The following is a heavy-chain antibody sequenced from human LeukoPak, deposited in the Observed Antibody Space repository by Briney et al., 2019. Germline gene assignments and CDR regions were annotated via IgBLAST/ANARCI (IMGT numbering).Heavy chain of an antibody. Sequence: PSETLSLTCTVSGGSISSSSYYWGWIRPPPGQGLEWSVSIYYSGSTFYYASLKSRVTIFLHTSTNKFSLKLICVPAADTAVYYCARRDTASSDYWGQGTLVTVSS. D-gene: IGHD5-18*01. J-gene: IGHJ4*02. V-gene: IGHV4-39*01. CDR3: ARRDTASSDY. CDR1: GGSISSSSYY. CDR2: IYYSGST.